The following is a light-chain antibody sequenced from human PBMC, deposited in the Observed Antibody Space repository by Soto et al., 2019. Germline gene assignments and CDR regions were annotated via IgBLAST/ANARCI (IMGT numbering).Light chain of an antibody. V-gene: IGLV2-14*01. CDR2: EVT. CDR3: SSITSDNTRV. Sequence: QSALTQPASVSGSPGQSIAVSCTGTSSDVGGYDYVSWYQQHPDKAPKLIIYEVTSRPSGVSTRFSGSKSGNTASLTISGLQAEDEADYYCSSITSDNTRVFGTGTNVTVL. CDR1: SSDVGGYDY. J-gene: IGLJ1*01.